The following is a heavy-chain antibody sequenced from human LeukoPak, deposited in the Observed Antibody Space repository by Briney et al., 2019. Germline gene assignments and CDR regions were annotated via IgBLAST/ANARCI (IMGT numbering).Heavy chain of an antibody. V-gene: IGHV3-21*01. CDR2: IRSSCSSI. D-gene: IGHD2-21*02. CDR3: ARAGSVTSPVDY. CDR1: GFTFHTFT. Sequence: GGSLRLSCEASGFTFHTFTMNWVRQAPGKGLEWVSAIRSSCSSIYYADSVKGRFTISRDNSKNSLYLQMNSLTAEDTAVYYCARAGSVTSPVDYWGRGTLVFVSS. J-gene: IGHJ4*02.